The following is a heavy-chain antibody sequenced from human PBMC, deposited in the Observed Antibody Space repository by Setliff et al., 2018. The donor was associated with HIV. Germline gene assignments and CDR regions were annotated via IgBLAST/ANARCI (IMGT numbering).Heavy chain of an antibody. CDR2: ISAYNGNT. J-gene: IGHJ4*02. CDR1: GYTFTSYG. CDR3: ASSTITIFGVVPYYFDY. D-gene: IGHD3-3*01. Sequence: ASVKVSCKASGYTFTSYGISWVRQAPGQGLEWMGWISAYNGNTNYAQKLQGRVTMTRDTSTSTVYMELSSLRSGDTAVYYCASSTITIFGVVPYYFDYWGQGTLVTVSS. V-gene: IGHV1-18*01.